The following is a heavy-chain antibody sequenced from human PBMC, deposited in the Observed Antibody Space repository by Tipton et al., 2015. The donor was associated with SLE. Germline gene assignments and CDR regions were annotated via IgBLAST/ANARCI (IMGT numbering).Heavy chain of an antibody. CDR3: ARGLSGYSSSWFYYYYGMDV. V-gene: IGHV4-39*07. J-gene: IGHJ6*02. CDR2: INHSGST. Sequence: GLVKPSETLSLTCNVSGVSISRSVYFWGWIRQPPGKGLEWIGEINHSGSTNYNPSLKSRVTISLDTSKNQFSLRLSSVTAADTAVYYCARGLSGYSSSWFYYYYGMDVWGQGTTVTVSS. D-gene: IGHD6-13*01. CDR1: GVSISRSVYF.